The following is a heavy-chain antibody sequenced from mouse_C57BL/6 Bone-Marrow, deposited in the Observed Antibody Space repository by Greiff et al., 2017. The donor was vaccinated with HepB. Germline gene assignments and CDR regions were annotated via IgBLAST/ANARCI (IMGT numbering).Heavy chain of an antibody. CDR1: GYTFTSYW. Sequence: VQLQQPGAELVKPGASVKMSCKASGYTFTSYWITWVKQRPGQGRAWIGDIYPGSGSTNYNEKLKNKATLTVDTSSSTAYMQLSSLTSEDSAVYYCARLWLRRFAYWGQGNLVTVSA. J-gene: IGHJ3*01. D-gene: IGHD2-2*01. CDR3: ARLWLRRFAY. V-gene: IGHV1-55*01. CDR2: IYPGSGST.